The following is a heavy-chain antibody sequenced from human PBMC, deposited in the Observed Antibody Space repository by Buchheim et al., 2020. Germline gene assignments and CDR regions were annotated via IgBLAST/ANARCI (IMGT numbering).Heavy chain of an antibody. V-gene: IGHV3-23*01. CDR1: GFTFTSYL. CDR2: INGRGDNT. J-gene: IGHJ4*02. Sequence: EVGLLESGGSLAQPGGSLILSCAASGFTFTSYLMMWVRQGPGKGLECVSTINGRGDNTYYADSVKGRFIISRDTSRKTIYLRMDSLRVEDTAIYYCAKVGSSAYFFESWGRGT. CDR3: AKVGSSAYFFES.